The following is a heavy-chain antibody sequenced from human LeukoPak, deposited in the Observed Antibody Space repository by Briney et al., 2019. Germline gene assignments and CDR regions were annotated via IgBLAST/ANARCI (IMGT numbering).Heavy chain of an antibody. J-gene: IGHJ3*02. D-gene: IGHD4-17*01. Sequence: PSETLSLTCAVYGGSFSGYYWSWIRQPPGKGLEWIGEINHSGSTNYNPSLKSRVTISVDTSKNQFSLKLSSVTAADTAVYYCARLKEVTVTLAFDIWGQGTMVTVSS. CDR2: INHSGST. CDR1: GGSFSGYY. CDR3: ARLKEVTVTLAFDI. V-gene: IGHV4-34*01.